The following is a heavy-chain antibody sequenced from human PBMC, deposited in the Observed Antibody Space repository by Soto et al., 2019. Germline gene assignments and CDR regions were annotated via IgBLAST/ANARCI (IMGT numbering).Heavy chain of an antibody. D-gene: IGHD3-3*01. Sequence: GGSLRLSCAASGFTFSSYAMHWVRQAPGKGLEWVAVISYDGSNKYYADSVKGRFTISRDNSKNTLYLQMNSLRAEDTAVYYCARTPGSDDFWSGYYGGMDVWGQGTTVTVSS. CDR2: ISYDGSNK. CDR1: GFTFSSYA. V-gene: IGHV3-30-3*01. J-gene: IGHJ6*02. CDR3: ARTPGSDDFWSGYYGGMDV.